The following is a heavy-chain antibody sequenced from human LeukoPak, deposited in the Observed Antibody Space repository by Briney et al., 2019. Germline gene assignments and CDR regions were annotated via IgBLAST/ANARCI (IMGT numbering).Heavy chain of an antibody. J-gene: IGHJ4*02. D-gene: IGHD2-15*01. CDR1: GHSFINYW. CDR3: ARIAATWYGGS. V-gene: IGHV5-51*01. Sequence: GESLKISCKGPGHSFINYWIAWVRQMPGKGLEWIGIIFPGDSHTRHSPSFQGQVAISADMSIDTAYLQWSSLRASDTAMYYCARIAATWYGGSWGQGTLVFVSS. CDR2: IFPGDSHT.